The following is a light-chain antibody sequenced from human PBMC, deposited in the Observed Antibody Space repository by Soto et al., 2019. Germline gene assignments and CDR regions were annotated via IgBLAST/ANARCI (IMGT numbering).Light chain of an antibody. V-gene: IGKV3-20*01. J-gene: IGKJ1*01. CDR1: QSVSSIY. CDR2: GAS. CDR3: QQYGSSRST. Sequence: EIVLTQSPGTLSLSPGERATLSCRASQSVSSIYLAWYQQKPGQAPRLLIYGASSRATGIPDRFSGSGSGTDFTLTISRLEPEDFAVYYCQQYGSSRSTFGQGTKVEI.